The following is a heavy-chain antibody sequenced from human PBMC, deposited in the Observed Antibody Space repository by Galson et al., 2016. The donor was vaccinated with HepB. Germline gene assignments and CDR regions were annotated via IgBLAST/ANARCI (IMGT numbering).Heavy chain of an antibody. CDR3: AKGSLEGGFDS. J-gene: IGHJ4*02. CDR2: TKYRSKWYF. D-gene: IGHD1-1*01. Sequence: CAISGDSVSDVGAAWNWIRQSPSRGLEWLGMTKYRSKWYFDYGASVKSRMTMSPDTSKNQLSLQLNSVTPEDTAVYYCAKGSLEGGFDSWGQGTLVTVSS. V-gene: IGHV6-1*01. CDR1: GDSVSDVGAA.